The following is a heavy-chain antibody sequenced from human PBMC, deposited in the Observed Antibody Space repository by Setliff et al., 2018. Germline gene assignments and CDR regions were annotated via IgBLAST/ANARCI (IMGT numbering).Heavy chain of an antibody. V-gene: IGHV2-70*04. J-gene: IGHJ3*01. D-gene: IGHD6-6*01. Sequence: SGPMLVNPTQTLTLTCTFSGFSLSTTETHVSWIRQPPGKAPEWLARPDWDDDKFYNTSLRSRLTLSKDTSKNQVILTMTNMDPADTATYYCARLPPLVQNNGASNHAFDVWGPGAVVTVSS. CDR2: PDWDDDK. CDR3: ARLPPLVQNNGASNHAFDV. CDR1: GFSLSTTETH.